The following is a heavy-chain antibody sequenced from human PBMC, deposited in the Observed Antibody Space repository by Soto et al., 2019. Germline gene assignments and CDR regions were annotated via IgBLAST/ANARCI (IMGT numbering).Heavy chain of an antibody. Sequence: QVQLQESGPGLVKPSQTLSLTCTVSGGSISSGGYYWSWIRQHPGKGLEWIGYIYYSGSTYYNPSHKSRVTISVDTSKNPFSLKLSSVTAADTAVYYCARDPGGYAIYGMDVWGQGTTVTVSS. V-gene: IGHV4-31*03. CDR1: GGSISSGGYY. D-gene: IGHD3-9*01. CDR2: IYYSGST. CDR3: ARDPGGYAIYGMDV. J-gene: IGHJ6*02.